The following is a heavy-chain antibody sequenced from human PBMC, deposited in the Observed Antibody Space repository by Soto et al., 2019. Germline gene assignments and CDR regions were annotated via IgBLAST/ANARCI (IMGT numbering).Heavy chain of an antibody. D-gene: IGHD2-8*01. CDR2: IRNRAYHGTT. V-gene: IGHV3-49*04. J-gene: IGHJ1*01. CDR3: TTXXXXXXLLNS. CDR1: GFTFENYA. Sequence: GGSLRLSCSGSGFTFENYAVSWVRQAPGKGLEWLGVIRNRAYHGTTXYAPSVEGRFTISRDDSKDIAYLHMTSLQTXXTXXXFCTTXXXXXXLLNSWGXGTVVXXSX.